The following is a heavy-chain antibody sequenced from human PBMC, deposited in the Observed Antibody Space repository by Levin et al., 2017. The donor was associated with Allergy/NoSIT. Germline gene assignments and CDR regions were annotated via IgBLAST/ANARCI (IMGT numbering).Heavy chain of an antibody. CDR1: GFTLSSYG. V-gene: IGHV3-30*18. CDR3: AKDISRMGASGGDV. J-gene: IGHJ4*02. D-gene: IGHD3-16*01. Sequence: GESLKISCAVSGFTLSSYGMHWVRQAPGKGLEWVAVISYEGVNKYYADSVKGRFTISRDNLKNTLYLHLNNLRAEDTAVYYCAKDISRMGASGGDVWGEGTLVTVSS. CDR2: ISYEGVNK.